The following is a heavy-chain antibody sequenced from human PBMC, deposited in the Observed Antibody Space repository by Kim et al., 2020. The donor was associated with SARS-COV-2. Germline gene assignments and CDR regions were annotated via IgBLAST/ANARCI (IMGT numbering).Heavy chain of an antibody. D-gene: IGHD1-26*01. CDR1: GGSISSYY. CDR3: ARGGAAAYYYYYGMDV. CDR2: IYYSGST. J-gene: IGHJ6*02. Sequence: SETLSLTCTVSGGSISSYYWSWIRQPPGKGLEWIGYIYYSGSTNHNPSLKSRVTISVDTSKNQFSLKLSSVTAADTAVYYCARGGAAAYYYYYGMDVWGQGTTVTVSS. V-gene: IGHV4-59*13.